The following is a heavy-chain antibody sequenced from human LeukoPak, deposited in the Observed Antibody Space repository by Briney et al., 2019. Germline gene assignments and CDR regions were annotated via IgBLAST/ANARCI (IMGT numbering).Heavy chain of an antibody. V-gene: IGHV3-30*18. Sequence: GGSLRLSCAASGFTFSAYAVHWVRQAPGKGLEWVALISYDGSDKYYAGSVKGRFTISRDNSKNTLYLQMNSLRADDTAVYYCAKSLRGTGLDAFDIWGQGTMVTVSS. CDR3: AKSLRGTGLDAFDI. CDR2: ISYDGSDK. CDR1: GFTFSAYA. J-gene: IGHJ3*02. D-gene: IGHD2-8*02.